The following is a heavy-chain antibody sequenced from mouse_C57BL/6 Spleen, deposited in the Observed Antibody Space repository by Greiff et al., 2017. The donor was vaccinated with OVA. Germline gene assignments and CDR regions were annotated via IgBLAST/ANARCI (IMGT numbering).Heavy chain of an antibody. CDR2: ISSGGDYI. CDR1: GFTFSSYA. Sequence: EVQGVESGEGLVKPGGSLKLSCAASGFTFSSYAMSWVRQTPEKRLEWVAYISSGGDYIYYADTVKGRFTISRDNARNTLYLQMSSLKSEDTAMYYCTRDRTVVARGAMDYWGQGTSVTVSS. CDR3: TRDRTVVARGAMDY. D-gene: IGHD1-1*01. V-gene: IGHV5-9-1*02. J-gene: IGHJ4*01.